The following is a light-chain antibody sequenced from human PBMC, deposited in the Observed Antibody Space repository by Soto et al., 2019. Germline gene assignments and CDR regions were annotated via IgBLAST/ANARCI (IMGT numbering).Light chain of an antibody. CDR1: QSLVHSDGNTY. V-gene: IGKV2-30*02. CDR3: MQGTHWPPT. J-gene: IGKJ1*01. CDR2: HVS. Sequence: DVEMTQSPLSLPVTLGQPASISCRSSQSLVHSDGNTYLNWFQQRPGQSPRRLISHVSDRDSGVPDRFSGSGSGTDFTLIISRVEAEDVGVYYCMQGTHWPPTFGQGTKVEIK.